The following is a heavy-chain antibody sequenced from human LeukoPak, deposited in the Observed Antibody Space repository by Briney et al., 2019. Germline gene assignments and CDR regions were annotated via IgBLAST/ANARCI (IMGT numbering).Heavy chain of an antibody. V-gene: IGHV4-4*09. D-gene: IGHD4-23*01. Sequence: SETLSPTCSISGGSISSSFDWSWIRQPPGKGLEWIGSIENSGTTNYNPSLKSRVTMSVDTSRKQFSLNLRSVTAADTAVYYCALSTRWYYFNYWGQGTPVTVSS. CDR1: GGSISSSFD. CDR2: IENSGTT. CDR3: ALSTRWYYFNY. J-gene: IGHJ4*02.